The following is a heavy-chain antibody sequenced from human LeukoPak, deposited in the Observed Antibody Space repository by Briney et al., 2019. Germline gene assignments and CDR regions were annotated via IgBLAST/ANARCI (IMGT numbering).Heavy chain of an antibody. CDR2: ISSSGSTI. CDR1: GFTFSSYE. Sequence: GGSLRLSCAASGFTFSSYEMNWVRQAPGKGLEWVSYISSSGSTIYYADSVKGRFTISRDNAKNSLFLQMNSLRAEDTAVYYCAELGITMIGGVWGKGATVTISS. J-gene: IGHJ6*04. V-gene: IGHV3-48*03. D-gene: IGHD3-10*02. CDR3: AELGITMIGGV.